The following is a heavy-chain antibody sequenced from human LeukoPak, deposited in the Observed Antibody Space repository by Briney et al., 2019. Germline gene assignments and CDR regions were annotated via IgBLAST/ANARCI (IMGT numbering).Heavy chain of an antibody. CDR3: ARTILWFGEVNYFDY. CDR2: IYYSGST. J-gene: IGHJ4*02. V-gene: IGHV4-39*07. D-gene: IGHD3-10*01. CDR1: GGSISSSSYY. Sequence: SETLSLTCTVSGGSISSSSYYWGWIRQPPGKGLEWIGSIYYSGSTYYNPSLKSRVTISVDTSKNQFSLKLSSVTAADTAVYYCARTILWFGEVNYFDYWGQGTLVTVSS.